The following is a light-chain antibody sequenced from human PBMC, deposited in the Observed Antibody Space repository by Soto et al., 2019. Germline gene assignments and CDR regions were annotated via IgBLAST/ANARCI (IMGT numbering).Light chain of an antibody. Sequence: DIVMTQTPLSSPVPLGQPASISCRTGQSLVHSDGTTYLSWLQQRPGQPPRLLIYMISNRVSGVPDRFSGSWAGTDFTLKISRVEVEEVGVYYCMEVTQLPPLTFGGVTKVEIK. J-gene: IGKJ4*01. CDR1: QSLVHSDGTTY. V-gene: IGKV2-24*01. CDR3: MEVTQLPPLT. CDR2: MIS.